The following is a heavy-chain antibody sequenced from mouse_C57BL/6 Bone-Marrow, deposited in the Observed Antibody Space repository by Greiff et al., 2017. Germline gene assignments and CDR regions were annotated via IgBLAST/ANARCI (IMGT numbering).Heavy chain of an antibody. Sequence: VQLQQSGAELVRPGASVKLSCTASGFTFKDDCMHWVKQRPGQGLEWIGWIDPENGDTEYASKFQGKATLTADTSSNTAYLQLRSLTSEDTAVYYCTRATYGYDGVAYWGQGTLVTVSA. CDR1: GFTFKDDC. V-gene: IGHV14-4*01. CDR2: IDPENGDT. D-gene: IGHD2-2*01. J-gene: IGHJ3*01. CDR3: TRATYGYDGVAY.